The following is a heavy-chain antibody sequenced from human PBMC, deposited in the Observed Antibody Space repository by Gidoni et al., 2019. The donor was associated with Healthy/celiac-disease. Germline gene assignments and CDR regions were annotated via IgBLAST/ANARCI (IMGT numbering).Heavy chain of an antibody. J-gene: IGHJ3*02. V-gene: IGHV4-34*01. CDR2: INHSGRT. CDR1: AGSFSGSY. D-gene: IGHD3-22*01. CDR3: ARGGHTYYYGSSGSGAFDI. Sequence: HVQLPPWAARLLKPSEPLSLTCSVSAGSFSGSYWSGLRQPQGKGLEWIGEINHSGRTNYNPSVKSRVSISVDTSKNQFSLKLRSVTAADTAVYYCARGGHTYYYGSSGSGAFDIWGQGTMVTVSS.